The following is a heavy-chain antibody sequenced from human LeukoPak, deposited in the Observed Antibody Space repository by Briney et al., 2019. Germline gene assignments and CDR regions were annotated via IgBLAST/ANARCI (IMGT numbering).Heavy chain of an antibody. CDR1: GFSVSSNY. CDR2: IYSGSST. CDR3: ARVRIPEDSGGWYFDY. D-gene: IGHD6-19*01. J-gene: IGHJ4*02. V-gene: IGHV3-53*01. Sequence: GGSLRLSCAAPGFSVSSNYMSWVRQAPGMGLEWVSVIYSGSSTNYADSGKGRFTISRDNTKNTLHLQMNSLRAEDTAVYYWARVRIPEDSGGWYFDYWGQGTLVTVSS.